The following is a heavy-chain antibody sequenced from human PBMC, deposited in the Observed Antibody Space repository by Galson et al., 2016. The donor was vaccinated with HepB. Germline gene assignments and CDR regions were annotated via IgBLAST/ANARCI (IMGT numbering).Heavy chain of an antibody. V-gene: IGHV5-51*01. D-gene: IGHD1-14*01. CDR3: ARAGYNRRDFDY. CDR2: IYPGDSDT. Sequence: QSGAEVKKPGESLTISCKVSGYIFTDYFIAWVRQMPGKGLEWMGIIYPGDSDTPYSPSFQGQVTISADKSISSAYLQWSSLKASDTAMYYCARAGYNRRDFDYWGQGTLVTVSS. CDR1: GYIFTDYF. J-gene: IGHJ4*02.